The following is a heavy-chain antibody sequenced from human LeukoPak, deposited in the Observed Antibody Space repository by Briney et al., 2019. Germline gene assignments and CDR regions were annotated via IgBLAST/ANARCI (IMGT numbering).Heavy chain of an antibody. CDR2: ISSSGSTI. D-gene: IGHD1-26*01. CDR1: GFTFSDYY. V-gene: IGHV3-11*01. J-gene: IGHJ3*02. CDR3: ARDFESGSYSPDAFDT. Sequence: PGGSLRLSCAASGFTFSDYYMSWIRQAPGKGLEWVSYISSSGSTIYYADSVKGRFTISRDNAKNSLYLQMNSLRAEDTAVYYCARDFESGSYSPDAFDTWGQGTMVTVSS.